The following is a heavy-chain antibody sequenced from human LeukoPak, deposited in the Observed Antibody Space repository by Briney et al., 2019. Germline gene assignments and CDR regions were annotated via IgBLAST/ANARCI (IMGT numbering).Heavy chain of an antibody. V-gene: IGHV4-59*08. CDR2: IYYSGST. CDR1: GGSISSYY. J-gene: IGHJ4*02. CDR3: ARRATGTTGTFDY. Sequence: SETLSLTCTVSGGSISSYYWSWIRQPPGKGLEWIGYIYYSGSTNYNPSLKSRVTISVDTSKNQFSLKLSPVTAADTAVYYCARRATGTTGTFDYWGQGTLVTVSS. D-gene: IGHD1-1*01.